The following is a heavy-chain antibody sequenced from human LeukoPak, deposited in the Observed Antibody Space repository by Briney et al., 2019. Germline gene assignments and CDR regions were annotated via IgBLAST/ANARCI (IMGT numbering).Heavy chain of an antibody. CDR2: IYHTGST. Sequence: SETLSLTCDVSGGSISSSDWWSWVRQPPGKGLEWIGEIYHTGSTNYNPSLKSRVTISVDKFKNQFSLNLSSVTAADTAVYYCASSSVDTTMVKVFWFDPWGQGTLVTVSS. V-gene: IGHV4-4*02. D-gene: IGHD5-18*01. CDR3: ASSSVDTTMVKVFWFDP. J-gene: IGHJ5*02. CDR1: GGSISSSDW.